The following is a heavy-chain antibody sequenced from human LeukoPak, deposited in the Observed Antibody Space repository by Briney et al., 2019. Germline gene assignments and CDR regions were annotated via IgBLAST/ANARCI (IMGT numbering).Heavy chain of an antibody. V-gene: IGHV3-7*04. CDR2: IYLDGSET. CDR1: GFTFSHHW. Sequence: GGSLRLSCAASGFTFSHHWMTWVRQGPGKGPEWVANIYLDGSETNYLDSVKGRFTISRDNARSSPYLQMNSLRAEDTAVYYCARGHYGMDVWGQGTTVTVSS. CDR3: ARGHYGMDV. J-gene: IGHJ6*02.